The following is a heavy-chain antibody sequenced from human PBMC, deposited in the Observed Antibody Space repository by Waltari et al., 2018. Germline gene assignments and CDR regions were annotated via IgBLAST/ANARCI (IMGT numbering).Heavy chain of an antibody. CDR3: ARDDARMTPLDY. CDR1: GYTFTSYG. J-gene: IGHJ4*02. D-gene: IGHD2-15*01. CDR2: FSAYNSNT. V-gene: IGHV1-18*01. Sequence: HVQLVQSADEGKKPGAPVKVSCKASGYTFTSYGISWVRQATGQGLEWMGWFSAYNSNTICAQELQGRVTMTTDTSTSTAYMELRSLRSDDTAVYYCARDDARMTPLDYWGQGTLVTVSS.